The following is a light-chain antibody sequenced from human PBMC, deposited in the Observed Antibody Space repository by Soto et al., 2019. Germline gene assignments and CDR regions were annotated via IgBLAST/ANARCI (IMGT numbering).Light chain of an antibody. CDR2: GAS. CDR1: QDISIF. J-gene: IGKJ1*01. CDR3: QKYNSGPRT. V-gene: IGKV1-27*01. Sequence: DIPMTQSPSSLSASVGDRVTITCRASQDISIFLAWYQQKPGKVPQLLIFGASTLHSGVPSRFSGSGSGTDFTLTISSLQPEDVATYYCQKYNSGPRTFGQGTKVDIK.